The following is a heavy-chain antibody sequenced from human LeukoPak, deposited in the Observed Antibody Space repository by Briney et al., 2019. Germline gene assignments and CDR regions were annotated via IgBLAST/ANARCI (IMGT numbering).Heavy chain of an antibody. V-gene: IGHV3-30*18. Sequence: PGGSLRLSCAASGFTFSSYGMHWVRQAPGKGLEWVAVISYDGSNKYYADSVKGRFTISRDNSKNTLYLQMNSLRAEDTAVHYCAKDDWRRANWNFGKKTLFDYWGQGTLVTVSS. CDR3: AKDDWRRANWNFGKKTLFDY. D-gene: IGHD1-7*01. CDR2: ISYDGSNK. J-gene: IGHJ4*02. CDR1: GFTFSSYG.